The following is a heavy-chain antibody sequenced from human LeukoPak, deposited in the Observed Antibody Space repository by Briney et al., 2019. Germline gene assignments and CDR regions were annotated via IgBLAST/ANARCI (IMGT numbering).Heavy chain of an antibody. CDR2: ISAYNGNT. CDR1: GYIFTSYG. V-gene: IGHV1-18*01. J-gene: IGHJ4*02. D-gene: IGHD3-22*01. Sequence: ASVKVSCKASGYIFTSYGISWVRQAPGQGLGWMGWISAYNGNTNYAQKLQGRATMTTDTSTSTAYMELRSLRSDDTAVYYCARSGYYDSSWSFDYWGQGTLVTVSS. CDR3: ARSGYYDSSWSFDY.